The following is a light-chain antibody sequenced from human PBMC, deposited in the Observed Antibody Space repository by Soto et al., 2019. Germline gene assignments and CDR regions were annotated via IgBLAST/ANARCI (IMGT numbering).Light chain of an antibody. CDR3: QSYDTSLSGSRV. CDR1: SSNIGAGYD. Sequence: QAVVTQPPSVSGAPGQGVIISCTGSSSNIGAGYDVHWYQQLPGTAPKLLIYGNSNRPSGVPDRFSGSKSGTSAFLAITGLQAEDEADYYCQSYDTSLSGSRVFGGGTKLTVL. CDR2: GNS. J-gene: IGLJ2*01. V-gene: IGLV1-40*01.